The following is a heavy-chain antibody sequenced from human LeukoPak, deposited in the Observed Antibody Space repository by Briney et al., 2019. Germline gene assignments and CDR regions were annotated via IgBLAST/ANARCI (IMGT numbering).Heavy chain of an antibody. CDR3: ARYSSSSRTGAFDI. Sequence: GESLKISCKGSGYSFTSYWIGWVRQMPGKGLEWMGIIYAGDSDTRYSPSFQGQVTVSADKSISTAYLQWSSLKASDTAMYYCARYSSSSRTGAFDIWGQGTMVTVSS. CDR1: GYSFTSYW. J-gene: IGHJ3*02. V-gene: IGHV5-51*01. CDR2: IYAGDSDT. D-gene: IGHD6-13*01.